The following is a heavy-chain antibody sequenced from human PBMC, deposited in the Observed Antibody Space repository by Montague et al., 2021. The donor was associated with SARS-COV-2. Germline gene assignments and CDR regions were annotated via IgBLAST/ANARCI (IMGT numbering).Heavy chain of an antibody. CDR3: ARDFRIQLWQTNWYFGL. V-gene: IGHV4-59*01. J-gene: IGHJ2*01. Sequence: SETLSLTCTVSGGSISDYYWSWIRQPPGKGLEWIGNIYYSGGTNYNPSLKSRVTMSVDTSKNQFSLKLSSVTAADTAVYYCARDFRIQLWQTNWYFGLWGRGTLVTVSS. CDR1: GGSISDYY. D-gene: IGHD5-18*01. CDR2: IYYSGGT.